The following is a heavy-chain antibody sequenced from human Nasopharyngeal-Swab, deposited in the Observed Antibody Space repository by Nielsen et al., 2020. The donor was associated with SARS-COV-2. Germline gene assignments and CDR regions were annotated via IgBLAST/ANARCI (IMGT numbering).Heavy chain of an antibody. V-gene: IGHV3-7*01. Sequence: GESLKISCAASGFSFDNYWMNWVRQVPGKGLEWVATINHVGSEKFYVDSVRGRFTISRDNAKNLLYLQMNSLRAEDTALYYCARDIWLRPEGNNAFDIWGQGTMVIVSS. CDR2: INHVGSEK. J-gene: IGHJ3*02. CDR1: GFSFDNYW. CDR3: ARDIWLRPEGNNAFDI. D-gene: IGHD5-12*01.